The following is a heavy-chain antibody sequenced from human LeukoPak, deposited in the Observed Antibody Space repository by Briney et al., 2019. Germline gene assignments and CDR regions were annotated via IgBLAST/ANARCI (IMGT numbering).Heavy chain of an antibody. Sequence: GESLKISCKGSGYSFTSYWIGWVRQMPGKGLEWMGIIYPGDSDTRYSPSFQGQVTISADKSISTAYLQWSSLKASDTAMYYCARLDYDILTGYPYYFDYWGQGTLVTVSS. CDR2: IYPGDSDT. J-gene: IGHJ4*02. D-gene: IGHD3-9*01. CDR3: ARLDYDILTGYPYYFDY. CDR1: GYSFTSYW. V-gene: IGHV5-51*01.